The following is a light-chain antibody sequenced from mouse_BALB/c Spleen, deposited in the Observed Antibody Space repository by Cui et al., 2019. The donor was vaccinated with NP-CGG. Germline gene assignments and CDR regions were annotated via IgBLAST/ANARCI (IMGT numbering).Light chain of an antibody. CDR2: GTN. V-gene: IGLV1*01. J-gene: IGLJ1*01. CDR1: TGAVTTNNY. Sequence: AVVTQESTLTTSPGETVTLTCRSSTGAVTTNNYANWVQEKPDHLFTGLIGGTNNRAPGVPARFSGSLIGDKAVLTITGAQTEDEAIYFCALWYSNHWVFGGGTKLTVL. CDR3: ALWYSNHWV.